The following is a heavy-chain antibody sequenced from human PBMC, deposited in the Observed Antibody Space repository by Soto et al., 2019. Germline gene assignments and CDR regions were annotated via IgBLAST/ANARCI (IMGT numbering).Heavy chain of an antibody. J-gene: IGHJ4*02. D-gene: IGHD3-16*01. CDR1: GFTFKTYW. Sequence: EVQLVESGGGLVQPGGSLRLSCEASGFTFKTYWMHWVRQVPGEGLMWVSRIVGDETSTTYADSVKGRFTISRDNAKNTLYLQINRLRVEETAFYYCARGGARSFDYWGQGTLVTVSS. V-gene: IGHV3-74*01. CDR2: IVGDETST. CDR3: ARGGARSFDY.